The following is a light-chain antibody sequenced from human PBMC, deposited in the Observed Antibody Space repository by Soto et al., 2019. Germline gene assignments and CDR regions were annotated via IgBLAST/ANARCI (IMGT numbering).Light chain of an antibody. CDR2: AAS. CDR3: QHYSNWPPT. J-gene: IGKJ1*01. Sequence: EIVMTQSPATLSVSPGERATLSCRASQNIRSNLTWYQQKPGQAPRLLIYAASIRATGVPARFSGSGSGTEFTLTISSLQSEDFAFHYCQHYSNWPPTFGQGTKVEIK. V-gene: IGKV3-15*01. CDR1: QNIRSN.